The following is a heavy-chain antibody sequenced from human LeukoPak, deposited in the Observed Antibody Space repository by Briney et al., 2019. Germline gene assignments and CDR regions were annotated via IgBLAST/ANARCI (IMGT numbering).Heavy chain of an antibody. CDR2: IYTSGST. D-gene: IGHD1-14*01. CDR3: ARVYTYWYFDL. Sequence: PSETLSLTCAVYGGSFSGYYWSWIRQPAGKGLEWIGRIYTSGSTNYNPSLKSRVTMSVDTSKNQFSLKLSSVTAADTAVYYCARVYTYWYFDLWGRGTLVTVSS. V-gene: IGHV4-59*10. J-gene: IGHJ2*01. CDR1: GGSFSGYY.